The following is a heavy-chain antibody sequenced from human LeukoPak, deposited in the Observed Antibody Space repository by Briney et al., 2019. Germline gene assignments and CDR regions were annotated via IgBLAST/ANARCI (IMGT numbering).Heavy chain of an antibody. CDR3: VREGGFDN. D-gene: IGHD3-16*01. CDR2: IKQDGSEK. V-gene: IGHV3-7*01. Sequence: GGSLRLSCAASRFTFGSYWMSWVRQAPGKGLEWVANIKQDGSEKYYVDSVKGRFTISRDNAKNSLYLQMNRLRAEDTAVYYSVREGGFDNWGQGTLVTVSS. CDR1: RFTFGSYW. J-gene: IGHJ4*02.